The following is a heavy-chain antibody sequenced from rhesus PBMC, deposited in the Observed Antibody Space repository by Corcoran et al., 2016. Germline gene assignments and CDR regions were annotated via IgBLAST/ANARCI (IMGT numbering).Heavy chain of an antibody. D-gene: IGHD3-34*01. CDR2: ISYDGSKK. CDR3: ARSGVITIGGLDS. J-gene: IGHJ6*01. V-gene: IGHV3-54*01. Sequence: VKLQESGPGLVKPLETLSLTCAVSGYSISSGYGWSWIRQAPGKGLEWVAVISYDGSKKYYADSLKDRFTISRDNSKTMLYLQMNNLKLEDTAVYYCARSGVITIGGLDSWGQGVVVTVSS. CDR1: GYSISSGYG.